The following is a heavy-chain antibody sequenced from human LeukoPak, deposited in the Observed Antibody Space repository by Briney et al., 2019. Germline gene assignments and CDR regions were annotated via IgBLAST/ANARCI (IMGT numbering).Heavy chain of an antibody. Sequence: GGSLRLSCAASGFTFSTYAMGWVRQAPGKGLEWVSAISGSGGSTFYADSVKGRFTISRDTSKNTLYLQMNSLRAEDTAVYYCAKEDPKYYYYGMDVWGQGTTVTVSS. CDR1: GFTFSTYA. CDR2: ISGSGGST. V-gene: IGHV3-23*01. J-gene: IGHJ6*02. CDR3: AKEDPKYYYYGMDV.